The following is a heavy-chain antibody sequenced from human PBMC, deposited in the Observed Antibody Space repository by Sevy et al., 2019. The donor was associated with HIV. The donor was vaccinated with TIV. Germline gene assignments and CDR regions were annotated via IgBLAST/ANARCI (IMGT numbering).Heavy chain of an antibody. V-gene: IGHV3-23*01. CDR2: ISGSGGST. CDR1: GFTFSSYA. CDR3: AKADDFWSGRSEYFQH. Sequence: GSLRLSCAASGFTFSSYAMSWVRQTPGKGLEWVSAISGSGGSTYYADSVKGRFTISRDNSKNTLYLQMNSLRAEDTAVYYCAKADDFWSGRSEYFQHWGQGTLVTVSS. J-gene: IGHJ1*01. D-gene: IGHD3-3*01.